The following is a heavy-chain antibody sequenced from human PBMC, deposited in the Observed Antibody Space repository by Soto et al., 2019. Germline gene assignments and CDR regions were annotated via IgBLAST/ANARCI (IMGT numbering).Heavy chain of an antibody. V-gene: IGHV1-18*01. Sequence: ASGKVSCKASVYTFTNFGISWVRQAPGQWVEWMGWISAYNGNTNXAQNFQCRAXVTTDASTSTAXMELRXRRSDDTAASYCARGGTPIDYWGKGTLVTXCS. CDR2: ISAYNGNT. D-gene: IGHD3-16*01. CDR3: ARGGTPIDY. CDR1: VYTFTNFG. J-gene: IGHJ4*02.